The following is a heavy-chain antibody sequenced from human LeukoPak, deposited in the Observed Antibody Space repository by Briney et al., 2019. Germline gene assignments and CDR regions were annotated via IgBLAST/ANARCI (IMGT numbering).Heavy chain of an antibody. CDR3: ARDVPDFWSGFDH. CDR1: GYPFTTYG. CDR2: ISGNDGDT. D-gene: IGHD3-3*01. V-gene: IGHV1-18*01. Sequence: ASVKVSCKASGYPFTTYGLSWVRQAPGQGLEWMGQISGNDGDTTYAQKFQDRVTMTTDTGTTTAYMELTSLTSDDTAVYYCARDVPDFWSGFDHWGQGTLVTVSP. J-gene: IGHJ4*02.